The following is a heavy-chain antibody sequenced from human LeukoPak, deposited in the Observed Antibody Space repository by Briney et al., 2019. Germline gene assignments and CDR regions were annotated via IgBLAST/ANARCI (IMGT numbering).Heavy chain of an antibody. V-gene: IGHV4-30-4*01. D-gene: IGHD2-2*01. Sequence: PSETLSLTCTVSGGSISSGDYYWSWIRQPPGKGLEWIGYIYYSGSTYYNPSPKSRVTISVDTSKNQFSLKLSSVTAADTAVYYCARDHPLVVVPAALGWFDPWGQGTLVTVSS. J-gene: IGHJ5*02. CDR3: ARDHPLVVVPAALGWFDP. CDR1: GGSISSGDYY. CDR2: IYYSGST.